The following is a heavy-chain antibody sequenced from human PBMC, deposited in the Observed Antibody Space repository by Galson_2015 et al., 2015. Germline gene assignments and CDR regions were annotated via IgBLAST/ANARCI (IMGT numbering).Heavy chain of an antibody. J-gene: IGHJ3*02. CDR3: ARDSWWELRGGKWAFDI. CDR1: GGSISSSSYY. V-gene: IGHV4-61*01. CDR2: IYYSGST. D-gene: IGHD4-23*01. Sequence: ETLSLTCTVSGGSISSSSYYWGWIRQPPGKGLEWIGYIYYSGSTNYNPSLKSRVTISVDTSKNQFSLKLSSVTAADTAVYYCARDSWWELRGGKWAFDIWGQGTMVTVSS.